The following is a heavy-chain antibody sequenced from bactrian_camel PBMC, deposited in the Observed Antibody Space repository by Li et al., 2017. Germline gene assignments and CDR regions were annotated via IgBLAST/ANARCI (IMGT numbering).Heavy chain of an antibody. CDR2: LSSDGAT. J-gene: IGHJ4*01. Sequence: QLVESGGESVQAGGSLRLSCSAADFTFDDTDMNWYRQTLESECELVSTLSSDGATYYADSVKGRFTVSQNNAKNTMYLQMNSLKPEDSGVYYCVAPFTAILCRRGHGTQVTVS. CDR1: DFTFDDTD. D-gene: IGHD7*01. CDR3: VAPFTAILCR. V-gene: IGHV3S55*01.